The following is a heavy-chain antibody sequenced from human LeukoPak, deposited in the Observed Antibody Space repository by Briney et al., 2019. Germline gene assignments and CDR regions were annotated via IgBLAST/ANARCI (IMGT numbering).Heavy chain of an antibody. J-gene: IGHJ6*03. D-gene: IGHD1-1*01. CDR3: AKPPGVQYYYYMDV. CDR2: ISDSGGST. Sequence: PGGSLRLSCAASGFTFSDYYMSWIRQAPGKGLEWVSAISDSGGSTYYADSVKGRFTISRDNSKNTLYLQMNSLRAEDTAVYYCAKPPGVQYYYYMDVWGKGTTVTVSS. V-gene: IGHV3-23*01. CDR1: GFTFSDYY.